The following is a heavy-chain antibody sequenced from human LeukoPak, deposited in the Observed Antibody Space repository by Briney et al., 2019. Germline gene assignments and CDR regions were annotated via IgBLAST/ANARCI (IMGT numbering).Heavy chain of an antibody. CDR1: GFTVSSNY. J-gene: IGHJ4*02. D-gene: IGHD3-22*01. CDR3: AKSPFGDYYDSSGYYHDY. CDR2: IYSGGST. Sequence: PGGSLRLSCAASGFTVSSNYMSWVRQAPGKGLEWVSVIYSGGSTYYADSVKGRFTISRDNSKNTLYLQMNSLRAEDTAVYYCAKSPFGDYYDSSGYYHDYWGQGTLVTVSS. V-gene: IGHV3-53*05.